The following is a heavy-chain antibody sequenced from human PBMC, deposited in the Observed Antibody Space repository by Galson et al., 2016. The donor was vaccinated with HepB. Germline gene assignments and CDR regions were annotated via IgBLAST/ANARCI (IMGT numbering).Heavy chain of an antibody. Sequence: SVKVSCKASGGTFSSYAISWVRQAPGQGLEWMGGIIPISGTANYAQKFQGRVTITADESTSTAYMELSSLRSEDTAVYYCARAREYSSSPEYYYYGMDVWGQGTTVTVSS. CDR1: GGTFSSYA. CDR2: IIPISGTA. J-gene: IGHJ6*02. CDR3: ARAREYSSSPEYYYYGMDV. V-gene: IGHV1-69*13. D-gene: IGHD6-6*01.